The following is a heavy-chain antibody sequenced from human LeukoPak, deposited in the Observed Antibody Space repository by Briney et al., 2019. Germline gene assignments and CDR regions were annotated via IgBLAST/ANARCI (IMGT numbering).Heavy chain of an antibody. V-gene: IGHV1-69*05. CDR1: GGTFSSYA. D-gene: IGHD6-6*01. J-gene: IGHJ6*03. CDR3: ARVPHKLRSSSPVYYMDV. CDR2: IIPIFGTA. Sequence: GASVKVSCKASGGTFSSYAISWVRQAPGQGLEWMGGIIPIFGTANYAQKFQGRVTITTDESTSTAYMELSSLRSEDTAVYYCARVPHKLRSSSPVYYMDVWGKGTTVTVSS.